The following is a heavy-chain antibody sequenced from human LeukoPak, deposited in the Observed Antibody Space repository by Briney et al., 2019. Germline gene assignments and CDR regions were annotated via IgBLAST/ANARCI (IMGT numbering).Heavy chain of an antibody. J-gene: IGHJ4*02. Sequence: GASVKVSCKASGGTFSSYAISWVRQAPGQGLEWMGGIIPIFGTANYAQKFQGRVTITADKSTSTAYMELSSLRSDDTAVYYCARDGTQDPFDRLFDYWGQGTLVTVSS. V-gene: IGHV1-69*06. CDR1: GGTFSSYA. CDR2: IIPIFGTA. D-gene: IGHD3-9*01. CDR3: ARDGTQDPFDRLFDY.